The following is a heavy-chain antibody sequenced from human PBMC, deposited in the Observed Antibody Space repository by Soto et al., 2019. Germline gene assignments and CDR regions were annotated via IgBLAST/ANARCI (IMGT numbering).Heavy chain of an antibody. CDR1: GGSISGHY. CDR2: IYPSGST. Sequence: PSLTCTVSGGSISGHYWSWIRQSAGKGLEWVGRIYPSGSTDYNPSLNSRVTMSLDMSKNQFSLDLTSVTAADTAVYFCAREWSYRGNDFWGRGTLVTVSS. V-gene: IGHV4-4*07. CDR3: AREWSYRGNDF. D-gene: IGHD5-12*01. J-gene: IGHJ4*02.